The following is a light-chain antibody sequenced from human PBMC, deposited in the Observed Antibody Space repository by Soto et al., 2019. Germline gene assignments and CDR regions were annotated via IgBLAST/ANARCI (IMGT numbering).Light chain of an antibody. CDR2: AAS. CDR1: QSIASY. J-gene: IGKJ3*01. Sequence: IQMTQSPSSLSASVRDRVTITCRASQSIASYLNWYQQKPGKAPKPLIYAASNLQSGVPSRFSGSGSGTDFTLTISSLQPEDFATYYCQQSYSTPFTFGPGTKVDIK. CDR3: QQSYSTPFT. V-gene: IGKV1-39*01.